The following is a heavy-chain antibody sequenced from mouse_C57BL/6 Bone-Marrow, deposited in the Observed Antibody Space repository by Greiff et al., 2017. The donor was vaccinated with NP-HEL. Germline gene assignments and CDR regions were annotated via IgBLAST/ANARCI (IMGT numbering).Heavy chain of an antibody. CDR1: GYTFTSYT. CDR2: INPSSGYT. V-gene: IGHV1-4*01. J-gene: IGHJ3*01. CDR3: ARSDYYGSKCAY. D-gene: IGHD1-1*01. Sequence: QVQLQQSGAELARPGASVKMSCKASGYTFTSYTMHWVKQRPGQGLEWIGYINPSSGYTKYNQKFKDKATLTADKSSSTAYMQLSSLTSEDSAVYYCARSDYYGSKCAYWGQGTLVTVSA.